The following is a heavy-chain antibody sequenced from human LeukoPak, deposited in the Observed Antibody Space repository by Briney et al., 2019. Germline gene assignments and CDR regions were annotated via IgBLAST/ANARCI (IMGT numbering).Heavy chain of an antibody. CDR1: GFTFGKYW. CDR2: IKLDGSEK. Sequence: GGSLRLSCVASGFTFGKYWMSWVRQAPGKGLEWVANIKLDGSEKNYVDSVKGRFTISRDNTKNSLYLQMNSLRVEDTAVFYCARDQYDTWSRRGNFDSWGQETLVIVSS. CDR3: ARDQYDTWSRRGNFDS. J-gene: IGHJ4*02. V-gene: IGHV3-7*03. D-gene: IGHD3-3*01.